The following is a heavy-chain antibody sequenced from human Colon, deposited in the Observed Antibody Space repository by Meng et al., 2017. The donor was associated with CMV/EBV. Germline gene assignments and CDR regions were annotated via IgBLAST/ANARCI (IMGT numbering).Heavy chain of an antibody. D-gene: IGHD2-2*01. V-gene: IGHV3-11*01. CDR1: GFTFSDYY. J-gene: IGHJ4*02. CDR2: ITSGSTT. Sequence: GESLKISCAASGFTFSDYYMSWIRQAPGKGLEWITYITSGSTTYYADSVKGRFTISRDNAKNSLYLQMSSLRAEDTAVYYCARVRTRGYYFDFWGQGTVVTVSS. CDR3: ARVRTRGYYFDF.